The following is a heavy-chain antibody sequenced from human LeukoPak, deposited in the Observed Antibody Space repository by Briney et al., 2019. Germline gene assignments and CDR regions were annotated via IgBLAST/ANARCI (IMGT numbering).Heavy chain of an antibody. D-gene: IGHD3-3*01. V-gene: IGHV4-34*01. J-gene: IGHJ4*02. CDR3: ARGRPTIFGVVIIFQPDYFDY. CDR1: GGPFSGYY. CDR2: INYSGST. Sequence: SEALSLTCAVYGGPFSGYYWSWIRQPPGKGLEWIGEINYSGSTNYNPSLKSRVTISVDTSKNQFSLKLSSVTAADTAVYYCARGRPTIFGVVIIFQPDYFDYWGQGTLVTVSS.